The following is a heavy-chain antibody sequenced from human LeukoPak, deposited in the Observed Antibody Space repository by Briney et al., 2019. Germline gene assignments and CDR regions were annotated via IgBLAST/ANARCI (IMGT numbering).Heavy chain of an antibody. CDR2: IYYSGST. V-gene: IGHV4-39*07. D-gene: IGHD3-3*01. J-gene: IGHJ4*02. CDR1: GGSISSSSYY. Sequence: PSETLSLTCTVSGGSISSSSYYWGWIRQPPGKGLEWIGSIYYSGSTYYNPSLKSRVTISVDTSKNQFSLKLSSVTAADTAVYYYARDRAGGLRFLEWLSAFDYWGQGTLVTVSS. CDR3: ARDRAGGLRFLEWLSAFDY.